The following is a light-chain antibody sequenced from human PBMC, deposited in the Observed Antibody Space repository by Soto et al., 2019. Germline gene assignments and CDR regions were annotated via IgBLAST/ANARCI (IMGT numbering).Light chain of an antibody. CDR2: GAS. CDR1: QSVRGN. V-gene: IGKV3-15*01. J-gene: IGKJ5*01. CDR3: QQYNNWPFIT. Sequence: EIGITRSPATRSLSPGEGATLSCRSSQSVRGNLAWYQQKPGQSPRLLIYGASSRATGIPARFSGSGSGTEFTLTISSLQSEDFAVYYCQQYNNWPFITFGQGTRLEIK.